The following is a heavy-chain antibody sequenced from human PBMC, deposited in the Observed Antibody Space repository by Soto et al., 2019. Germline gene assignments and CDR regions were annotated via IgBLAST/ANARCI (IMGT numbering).Heavy chain of an antibody. Sequence: QITLKESGPPLVKPTQTLTLTCTFSGFSLSTSRVGVGWIRQPPGKAPEWLALIYWDDDKRYSPSLKNRLTITKDTSKNQVVLTMTNADPVDTATYYCVHTSGSGNSACFDYWGQGTLVTVSS. CDR3: VHTSGSGNSACFDY. V-gene: IGHV2-5*02. J-gene: IGHJ4*02. CDR2: IYWDDDK. CDR1: GFSLSTSRVG. D-gene: IGHD3-10*01.